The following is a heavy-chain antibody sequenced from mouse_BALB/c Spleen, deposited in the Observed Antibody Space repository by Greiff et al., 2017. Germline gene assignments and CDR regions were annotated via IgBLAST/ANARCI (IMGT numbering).Heavy chain of an antibody. CDR1: GFTFSDYY. J-gene: IGHJ4*01. V-gene: IGHV5-4*02. CDR3: ARALYEGGAMDY. CDR2: ISDGGSYT. D-gene: IGHD2-10*02. Sequence: EVQLVESGGGLVKPGGSLKLSCAASGFTFSDYYMYWVRQTPEKRLEWVATISDGGSYTYYPDSVKGRFTISRDNAKNNLYLQMSSLKSEDTAMYYCARALYEGGAMDYWGQGTSVTVSS.